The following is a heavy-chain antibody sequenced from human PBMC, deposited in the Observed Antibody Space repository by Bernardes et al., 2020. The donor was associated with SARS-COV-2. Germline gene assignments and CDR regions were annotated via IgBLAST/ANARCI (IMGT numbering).Heavy chain of an antibody. CDR2: ISYDGSNK. V-gene: IGHV3-30-3*01. CDR3: ARAYSGSYFSWFDP. D-gene: IGHD1-26*01. Sequence: GGSLRLSCAASGFTFSSYAMHWVRQAPGKGLEWVAVISYDGSNKYYADSVKGRFTISRDNSKNTLYLQMNSLRAEDTAVYYCARAYSGSYFSWFDPWGQGTLVTVSS. CDR1: GFTFSSYA. J-gene: IGHJ5*02.